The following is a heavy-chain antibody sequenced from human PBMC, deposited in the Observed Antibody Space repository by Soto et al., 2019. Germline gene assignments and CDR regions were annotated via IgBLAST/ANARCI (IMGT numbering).Heavy chain of an antibody. J-gene: IGHJ4*02. CDR3: ARGGVLWFGELATSPYYFDY. D-gene: IGHD3-10*01. V-gene: IGHV4-34*01. CDR2: INHSGST. CDR1: GGSFSGYY. Sequence: PSETLSLTCAVYGGSFSGYYWSWIRQPPGKGLEWIGEINHSGSTNYNPSLKSRVTISVDTSKNQFSLKLSSVTAADTAVYYCARGGVLWFGELATSPYYFDYWGQGTLVTVSS.